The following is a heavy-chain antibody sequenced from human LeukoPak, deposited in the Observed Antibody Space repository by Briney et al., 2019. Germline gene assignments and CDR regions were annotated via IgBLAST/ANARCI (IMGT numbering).Heavy chain of an antibody. CDR3: ARRSAFEGILDY. CDR1: GSSFTSYG. J-gene: IGHJ4*02. D-gene: IGHD3-3*02. CDR2: IYPGDSDT. V-gene: IGHV5-51*01. Sequence: GESLQISCQGSGSSFTSYGIGWVRQVPGKGLEWMGIIYPGDSDTRYSPSFQGQVTISADKSISTAYLQWSSLKASDTAMYYCARRSAFEGILDYWGRGTLVTVSS.